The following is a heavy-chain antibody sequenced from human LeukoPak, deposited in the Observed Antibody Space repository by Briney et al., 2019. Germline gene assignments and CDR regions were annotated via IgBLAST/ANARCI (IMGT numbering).Heavy chain of an antibody. J-gene: IGHJ4*02. CDR3: ARDPTYCGGDCSSDY. CDR1: GGTFSSYA. CDR2: IIPILGIA. V-gene: IGHV1-69*04. Sequence: ASVKVSCKASGGTFSSYAINWVRQAPGQGLEWMGRIIPILGIANYAQKFQGRVTITADKSTSTAYMELSSLRSEDTAVYYCARDPTYCGGDCSSDYWGQGTLVTVSS. D-gene: IGHD2-21*02.